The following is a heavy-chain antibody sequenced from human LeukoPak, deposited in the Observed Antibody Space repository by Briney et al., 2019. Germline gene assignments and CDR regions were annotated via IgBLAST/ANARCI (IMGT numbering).Heavy chain of an antibody. CDR2: ISAYNGNT. D-gene: IGHD3-9*01. Sequence: ASVKVSCKASGYIFSSYGISWVRQAPGQGLEWMGWISAYNGNTNYAQKLQGRVTMTTDTSTSTAYMELRSLRSDDTAVYYCAGGYYDILTGYYNWFDPWGQGTLVTVSS. CDR3: AGGYYDILTGYYNWFDP. V-gene: IGHV1-18*01. J-gene: IGHJ5*02. CDR1: GYIFSSYG.